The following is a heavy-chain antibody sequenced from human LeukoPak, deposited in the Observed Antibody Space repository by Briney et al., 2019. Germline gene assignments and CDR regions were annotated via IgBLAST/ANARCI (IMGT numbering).Heavy chain of an antibody. V-gene: IGHV4-59*01. J-gene: IGHJ4*02. D-gene: IGHD6-19*01. CDR2: IYYSGST. Sequence: SETLSLTCTVSGGSISSYYWSWIRQPPGKGLEWIGYIYYSGSTNYNPSLKSRVTISVDTSKNQFSLKLSSVTAADTAVYYCAREIAVAGFDYWGRGTLVTVSS. CDR3: AREIAVAGFDY. CDR1: GGSISSYY.